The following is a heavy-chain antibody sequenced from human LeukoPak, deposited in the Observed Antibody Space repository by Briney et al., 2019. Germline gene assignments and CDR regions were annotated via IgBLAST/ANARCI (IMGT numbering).Heavy chain of an antibody. J-gene: IGHJ5*02. CDR2: IYYSGST. CDR1: GSSISSYY. V-gene: IGHV4-59*08. D-gene: IGHD4-23*01. CDR3: ARSPARWTYRGNSGRDNWFDP. Sequence: SETLSLTCTVSGSSISSYYWSWIRQPPGKGLEWIGYIYYSGSTNYNPSLKSRVTISVDTSKNQFSLKLSSVTAADTAVYYCARSPARWTYRGNSGRDNWFDPWGQGTLVTVSS.